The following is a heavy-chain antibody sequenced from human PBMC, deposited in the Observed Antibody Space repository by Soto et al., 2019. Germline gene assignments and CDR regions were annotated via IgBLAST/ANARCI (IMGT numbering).Heavy chain of an antibody. V-gene: IGHV1-18*01. J-gene: IGHJ4*02. CDR2: ISVYNGNT. CDR3: ASRSGQLPYYFDY. CDR1: GYTFTNYG. D-gene: IGHD5-18*01. Sequence: ASVKVSCKASGYTFTNYGITWVRRAPGQGFEWMGWISVYNGNTNYAQNLQGRVTMTTDTSTSTVYMDLRTLRSDDTAVYYCASRSGQLPYYFDYWGQGTLVTVSS.